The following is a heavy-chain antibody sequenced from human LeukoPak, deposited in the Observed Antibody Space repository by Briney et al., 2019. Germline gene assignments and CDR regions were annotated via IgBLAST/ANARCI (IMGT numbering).Heavy chain of an antibody. D-gene: IGHD4-17*01. Sequence: SETLSLTCAVSGYSISNHYYWGWIRQPPGKGLEWIGSYYHTGSSYCNPSLQSRVAISIDTSKNQFSLELASVTAADTAVYYCASVTRSMSRFFDLWGRGTLVIVSS. V-gene: IGHV4-38-2*01. CDR1: GYSISNHYY. CDR3: ASVTRSMSRFFDL. CDR2: YYHTGSS. J-gene: IGHJ2*01.